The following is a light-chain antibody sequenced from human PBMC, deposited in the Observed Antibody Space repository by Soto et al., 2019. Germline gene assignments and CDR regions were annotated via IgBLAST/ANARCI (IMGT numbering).Light chain of an antibody. CDR1: KLGDKY. J-gene: IGLJ2*01. CDR3: QAWDSEGV. CDR2: QDS. Sequence: SYELTQLPSVSVSPGQTASITCSGDKLGDKYACWYQQKPGQSPVLVTYQDSKRPSGIPERFSGSNSGNTATLTISGTQAMDEADYYCQAWDSEGVFGGGTKLTVL. V-gene: IGLV3-1*01.